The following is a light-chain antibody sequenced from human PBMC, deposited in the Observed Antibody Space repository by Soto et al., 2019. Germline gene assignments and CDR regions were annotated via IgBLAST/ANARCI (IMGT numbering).Light chain of an antibody. Sequence: QSVLTQPPSASGSPGQSVTISCTGTRSDVGGYKYVSWYQQNPGKAPKLMIYEVSKRPSGVPDRFSGSKSGNTASLTVSGLQAEDEADYYCSSYAGSNNVLFGGGTKLTVL. V-gene: IGLV2-8*01. CDR3: SSYAGSNNVL. CDR2: EVS. CDR1: RSDVGGYKY. J-gene: IGLJ2*01.